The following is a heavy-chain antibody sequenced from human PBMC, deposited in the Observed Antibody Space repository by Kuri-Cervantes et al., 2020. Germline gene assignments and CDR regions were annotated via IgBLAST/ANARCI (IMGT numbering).Heavy chain of an antibody. J-gene: IGHJ5*02. V-gene: IGHV4-30-2*01. Sequence: SETLSLTCAVSGGSISSGGYSWSWIRQPPGKGLERIGYIYHSGSTYYNPSLKSRVTISVDRSKNQFSLKLSSVTAADTAVYYCARTFWSGYSNWFDPWGQGTLVTVSS. CDR1: GGSISSGGYS. D-gene: IGHD3-3*01. CDR2: IYHSGST. CDR3: ARTFWSGYSNWFDP.